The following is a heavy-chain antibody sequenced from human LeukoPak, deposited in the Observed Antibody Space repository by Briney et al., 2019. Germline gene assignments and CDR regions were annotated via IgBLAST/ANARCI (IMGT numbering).Heavy chain of an antibody. CDR1: GGSISSYY. V-gene: IGHV4-4*09. CDR3: ARLGPPRDYYGSGSKLRGDNWFDP. CDR2: IYTSGST. Sequence: SETLSLTCTVSGGSISSYYWSWIRQPPGKGLEWIGYIYTSGSTNYNPSLKSRVTISVDTSKNQFSLKLSSVTAADTAVYYCARLGPPRDYYGSGSKLRGDNWFDPWGQGTLVTVSS. J-gene: IGHJ5*02. D-gene: IGHD3-10*01.